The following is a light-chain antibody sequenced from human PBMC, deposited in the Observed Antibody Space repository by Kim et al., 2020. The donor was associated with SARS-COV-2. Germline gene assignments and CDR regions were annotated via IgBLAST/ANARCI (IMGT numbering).Light chain of an antibody. CDR3: NSRDSNDNVV. Sequence: ALGQTVTITCQGGSLRSYYATWYQQKPGQAPILVIYGKNNRPSGIPDRFSGSSSGNTASLTITGTQAGDEADYYCNSRDSNDNVVFGGGTKLTVL. CDR1: SLRSYY. CDR2: GKN. J-gene: IGLJ2*01. V-gene: IGLV3-19*01.